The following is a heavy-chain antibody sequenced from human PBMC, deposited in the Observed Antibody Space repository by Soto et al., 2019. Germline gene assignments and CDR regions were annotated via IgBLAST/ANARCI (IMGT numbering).Heavy chain of an antibody. CDR1: GGSVSSGSYY. CDR3: AREGDRTANPLVC. Sequence: SETLSLTCTVSGGSVSSGSYYWSWIRQPPGRGLEWIGYIYYSGSTNYNPSLKSRVSISLETSKNQFSLKLSSVTAADTAVYYCAREGDRTANPLVCWGPGTLLTVSS. J-gene: IGHJ4*02. V-gene: IGHV4-61*01. CDR2: IYYSGST. D-gene: IGHD3-16*01.